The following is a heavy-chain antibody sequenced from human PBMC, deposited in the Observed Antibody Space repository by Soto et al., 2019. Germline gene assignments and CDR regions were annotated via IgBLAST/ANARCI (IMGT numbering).Heavy chain of an antibody. J-gene: IGHJ4*02. Sequence: GGSLKFSCEPSGLTASANYRSWAPQAPGKGGEWVSVFYSGGSTYYADSVKGRFTISRDNSKNTLYLQMNSLRAEDTAVYYCAREWGAAKFDYWGQGTLVTVSS. V-gene: IGHV3-66*01. CDR1: GLTASANY. D-gene: IGHD3-16*01. CDR3: AREWGAAKFDY. CDR2: FYSGGST.